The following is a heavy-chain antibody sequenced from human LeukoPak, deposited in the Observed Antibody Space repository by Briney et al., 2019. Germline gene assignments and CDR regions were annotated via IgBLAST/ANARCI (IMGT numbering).Heavy chain of an antibody. Sequence: GGSLRLSCAASGFTFSSYWMTWVRQAPGKGLEWVANIKQDGSEKYYVDSVKGRFTISRDNAKNSLYLQMNSLRAEDTAVYYCASLGGIVVVPAAIWDWFDPWGQGTLVTVSS. V-gene: IGHV3-7*01. J-gene: IGHJ5*02. CDR3: ASLGGIVVVPAAIWDWFDP. CDR1: GFTFSSYW. D-gene: IGHD2-2*01. CDR2: IKQDGSEK.